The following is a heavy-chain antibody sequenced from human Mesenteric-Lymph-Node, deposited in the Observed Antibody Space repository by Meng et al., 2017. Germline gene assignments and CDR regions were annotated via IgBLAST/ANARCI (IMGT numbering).Heavy chain of an antibody. V-gene: IGHV4-4*02. J-gene: IGHJ4*02. CDR1: GGSISSNNW. CDR2: IHHSGST. Sequence: QVQLQESGPGLVKPSGTLSLSCTVSGGSISSNNWWSWVRQPPGKGLEWIGEIHHSGSTSYKPSLRSRVTTSVDKSKNQFSLKLTSVTAADTAIYYCAKEKDGSLVYWGQGTLVTVSS. D-gene: IGHD3-16*02. CDR3: AKEKDGSLVY.